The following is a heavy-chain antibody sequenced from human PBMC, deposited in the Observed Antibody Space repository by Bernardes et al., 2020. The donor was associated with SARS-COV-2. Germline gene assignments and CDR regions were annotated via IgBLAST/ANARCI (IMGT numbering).Heavy chain of an antibody. CDR2: ISSSGTYI. CDR3: ARVGQLVPVVDY. Sequence: GSLSLSCAASGFSSSSFSIHWVRPAPGKGLEWDSFISSSGTYIYYADSVKGRFTISRDNAKNSLYLQMNSLRAEDTAVYYCARVGQLVPVVDYWGQGTLVTVSS. V-gene: IGHV3-21*01. CDR1: GFSSSSFS. D-gene: IGHD6-6*01. J-gene: IGHJ4*02.